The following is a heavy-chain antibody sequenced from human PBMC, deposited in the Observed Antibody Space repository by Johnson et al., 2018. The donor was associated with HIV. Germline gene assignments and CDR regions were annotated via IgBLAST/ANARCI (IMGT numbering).Heavy chain of an antibody. V-gene: IGHV3-30*18. CDR1: GFTFSNYG. J-gene: IGHJ3*02. Sequence: QVQLVESGGGVVQPGRSLRLSCAASGFTFSNYGMHWVRQAPGKGLEWVAVITFEGSDKYYADSVKGRVTISRDDSKNTLYLRLNSLRPEDSAAYYCAKDVSVVTPSGSFDIWGQGTRVTVSS. CDR2: ITFEGSDK. D-gene: IGHD4-23*01. CDR3: AKDVSVVTPSGSFDI.